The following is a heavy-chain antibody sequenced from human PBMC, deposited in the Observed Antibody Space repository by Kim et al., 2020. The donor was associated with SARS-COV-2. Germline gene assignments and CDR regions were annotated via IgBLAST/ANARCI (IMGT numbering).Heavy chain of an antibody. V-gene: IGHV1-8*01. CDR2: MNPNSGNT. D-gene: IGHD5-12*01. CDR1: GYTFTSYD. Sequence: ASVKVSCKASGYTFTSYDINWVRQATGQGLEWMGWMNPNSGNTGYAQKFQGRVTMTRNTSISTAYMELSSLRSEDTAVYYCARDLSGGYVYYYYGMDVWGQGTTVTVSS. J-gene: IGHJ6*02. CDR3: ARDLSGGYVYYYYGMDV.